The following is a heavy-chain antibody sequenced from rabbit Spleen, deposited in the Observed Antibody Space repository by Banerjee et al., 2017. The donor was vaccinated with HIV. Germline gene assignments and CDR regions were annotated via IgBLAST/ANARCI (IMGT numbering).Heavy chain of an antibody. J-gene: IGHJ6*01. CDR2: IAGSSRGFT. Sequence: QSLEESGGGLVQPEGSLTLTCKASGFSFSSSDYICWVRQAPGKGLEWISCIAGSSRGFTYSATWAKGRFTVSKTSSTTVTLQMTSLTVADTATYFCARDTGSSFSSYGMDLWGPGTLVTVS. V-gene: IGHV1S40*01. D-gene: IGHD8-1*01. CDR3: ARDTGSSFSSYGMDL. CDR1: GFSFSSSDY.